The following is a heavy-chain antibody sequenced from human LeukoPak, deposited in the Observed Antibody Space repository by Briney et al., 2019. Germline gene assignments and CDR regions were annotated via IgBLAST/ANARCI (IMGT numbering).Heavy chain of an antibody. CDR2: IIPIFRTA. J-gene: IGHJ4*02. CDR3: ARSESPRDLGVARGDTLDY. Sequence: ASVKVSCKASGGTFNNYPIIWVRQAPGQGLEWMGGIIPIFRTANYAQKFQGRVTISADESTATAYMEVRSLRSDDTALYYCARSESPRDLGVARGDTLDYWGQGTLVTVFS. CDR1: GGTFNNYP. V-gene: IGHV1-69*13. D-gene: IGHD3-10*01.